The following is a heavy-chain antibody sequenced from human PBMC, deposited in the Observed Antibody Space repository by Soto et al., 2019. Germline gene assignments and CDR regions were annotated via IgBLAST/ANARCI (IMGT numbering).Heavy chain of an antibody. D-gene: IGHD6-6*01. J-gene: IGHJ4*02. CDR1: SGSFSGYD. CDR3: ARAPKVSGSSQTRPDF. Sequence: SATQALTCSMYSGSFSGYDWSWIRPPPGKGLEWIGEISQSGNTNYSPSLKSRVSISIDTSMKQFSLNLASVSAADTAVYYCARAPKVSGSSQTRPDFWGQGTLVTVSS. CDR2: ISQSGNT. V-gene: IGHV4-34*01.